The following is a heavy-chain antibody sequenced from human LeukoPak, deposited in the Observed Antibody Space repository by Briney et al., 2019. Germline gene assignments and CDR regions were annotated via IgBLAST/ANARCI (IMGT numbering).Heavy chain of an antibody. J-gene: IGHJ4*02. CDR1: GGSFSGYN. CDR2: INHGGST. V-gene: IGHV4-34*01. CDR3: ARGTGADNDSSAYPYYFDY. Sequence: SETLSLTCAVYGGSFSGYNWSWIRQPPGKGLEWIGEINHGGSTNYNPSLKSRVTISVDTSKNQFSLKLSSVTAADTAVYYCARGTGADNDSSAYPYYFDYWGQGTLVTVSS. D-gene: IGHD3-22*01.